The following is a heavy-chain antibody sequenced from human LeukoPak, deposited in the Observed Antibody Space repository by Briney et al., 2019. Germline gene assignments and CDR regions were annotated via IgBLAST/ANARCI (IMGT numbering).Heavy chain of an antibody. CDR1: GFTFSSYW. CDR2: INSDGSST. J-gene: IGHJ6*03. D-gene: IGHD2-8*01. V-gene: IGHV3-74*01. Sequence: GGSLRLSCAASGFTFSSYWIHWVRQAPGKGLMWVSRINSDGSSTNYADSVKGRFTISRDNVKNTVYLQMNSLRAEDTAVYYCARALEDIVLMVYAIRHYYYYYYMDVWGKGTTVTVSS. CDR3: ARALEDIVLMVYAIRHYYYYYYMDV.